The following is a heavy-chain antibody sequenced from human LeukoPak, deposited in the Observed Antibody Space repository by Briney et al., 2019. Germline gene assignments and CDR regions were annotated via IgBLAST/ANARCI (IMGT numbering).Heavy chain of an antibody. CDR3: ARGPAYNWNFPPDP. D-gene: IGHD1-7*01. Sequence: ASVKVSCKASGYTFTSYGISWVRQAPGQGLEWMGWISAYNGNTNYAQKLQGRVTTTTDTSTSTAYMELRSLRSDDTAVYYCARGPAYNWNFPPDPWGQGTLVTVSS. CDR1: GYTFTSYG. CDR2: ISAYNGNT. J-gene: IGHJ5*02. V-gene: IGHV1-18*01.